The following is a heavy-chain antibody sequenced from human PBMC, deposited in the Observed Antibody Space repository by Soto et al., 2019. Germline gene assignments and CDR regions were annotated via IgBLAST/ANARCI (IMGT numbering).Heavy chain of an antibody. Sequence: HPGGSLRLSCAASGFTFSSYGMSWVRQAPGKGLEWVSVISGSGGSTYYADSVKGRFTISRDNSKNTLYLQMNSLRAEDTAVYYCAKGGARNYDVLTGYYRPHYYMDVWGKGTTVTVSS. CDR2: ISGSGGST. D-gene: IGHD3-9*01. CDR3: AKGGARNYDVLTGYYRPHYYMDV. CDR1: GFTFSSYG. J-gene: IGHJ6*03. V-gene: IGHV3-23*01.